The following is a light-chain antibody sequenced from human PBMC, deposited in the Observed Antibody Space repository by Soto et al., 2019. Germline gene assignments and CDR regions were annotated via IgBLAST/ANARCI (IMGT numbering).Light chain of an antibody. J-gene: IGLJ1*01. V-gene: IGLV2-8*01. CDR2: EVV. Sequence: QSVLTPTPSASGSPGQSGTISCTGTKNDIGVYDFVSWYQHHPGKAPRLIIYEVVQRPSGVPDRFSGSKSGNTASLTVSGLQAADEADYFCKSYAGSNTYVFGSGTKVTVL. CDR3: KSYAGSNTYV. CDR1: KNDIGVYDF.